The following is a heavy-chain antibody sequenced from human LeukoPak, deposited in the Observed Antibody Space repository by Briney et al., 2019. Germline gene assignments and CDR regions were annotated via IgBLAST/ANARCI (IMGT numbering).Heavy chain of an antibody. CDR3: ARRSSGEGYFDY. Sequence: GGSLKISWKASGYSFTSYWSAWVRQMPGKGLEGMGIIYPGDSDTRYSPSFQGQVTISDDKSISTAYLQWSSLKASDTAMYYCARRSSGEGYFDYWGQGTLVTVSS. CDR2: IYPGDSDT. V-gene: IGHV5-51*01. CDR1: GYSFTSYW. J-gene: IGHJ4*02. D-gene: IGHD6-19*01.